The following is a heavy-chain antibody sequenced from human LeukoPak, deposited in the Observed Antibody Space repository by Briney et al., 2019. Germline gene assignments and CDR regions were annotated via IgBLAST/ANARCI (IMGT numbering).Heavy chain of an antibody. CDR1: GYSFTTCW. CDR2: ISPGDFDT. V-gene: IGHV5-51*01. CDR3: ARHQGGMDV. J-gene: IGHJ6*02. Sequence: GESLKISCKASGYSFTTCWVAWVRQMPGKGLEWMGMISPGDFDTRYTPSFKGQVTISADKSISTAYLQWSSLKASDTAIYYCARHQGGMDVWGQGTTVTVSS.